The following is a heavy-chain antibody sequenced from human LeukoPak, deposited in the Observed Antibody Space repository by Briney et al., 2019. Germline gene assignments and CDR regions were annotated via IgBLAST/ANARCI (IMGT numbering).Heavy chain of an antibody. CDR2: INPSGGST. J-gene: IGHJ6*03. D-gene: IGHD3-9*01. V-gene: IGHV1-46*01. CDR3: ARDRSTYYDILTGYYRSPSRLNCYYMDV. Sequence: ASVKVSCKASGYTFTSYYMHWVRQAPGQGLEWMGIINPSGGSTSYAQKFQGRVTMTRDMSTSTVYMELSSLRSEDTAVYYCARDRSTYYDILTGYYRSPSRLNCYYMDVWGKGTTVTVSS. CDR1: GYTFTSYY.